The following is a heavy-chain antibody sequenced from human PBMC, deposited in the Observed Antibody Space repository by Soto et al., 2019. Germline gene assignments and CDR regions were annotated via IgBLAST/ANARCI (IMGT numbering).Heavy chain of an antibody. Sequence: QVQLVQSGAEVKKPGSSVRVSCKASGDTFSFYSINWVRQAPGLGLEWMGRINPILSMSNYAQRFQGRVTVTADKSTSTAYMELSSLRSEDTAMDYCARSYGSGYRAFDYWGQGALVTVSS. D-gene: IGHD3-10*01. CDR1: GDTFSFYS. CDR2: INPILSMS. V-gene: IGHV1-69*02. CDR3: ARSYGSGYRAFDY. J-gene: IGHJ4*02.